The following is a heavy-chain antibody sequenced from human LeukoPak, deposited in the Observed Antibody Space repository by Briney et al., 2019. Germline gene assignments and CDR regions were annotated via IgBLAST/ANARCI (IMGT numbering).Heavy chain of an antibody. Sequence: ASVKVSCKASGYTFTSYAMHWVRQAPGQRLEWTGWINAGNGNTKYSPKFQGRVTITRDTSASTAYMELSSLRSEDTAVYYCARYIGAFDAFDIWGQGTMVTVSS. D-gene: IGHD5-12*01. CDR3: ARYIGAFDAFDI. CDR1: GYTFTSYA. J-gene: IGHJ3*02. CDR2: INAGNGNT. V-gene: IGHV1-3*01.